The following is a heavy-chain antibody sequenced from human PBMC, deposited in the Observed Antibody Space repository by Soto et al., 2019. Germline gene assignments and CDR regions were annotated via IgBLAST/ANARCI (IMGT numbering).Heavy chain of an antibody. CDR3: ARDDSSGWYVGYYGMDV. Sequence: PGGSLRLSCAASGFTFSSYSMNWVRQAPGKGLEWVSSISSSSSYIYYADSVKGRFTISRDNAKNSLYLQMNSLRAEDTAVYYCARDDSSGWYVGYYGMDVWGQGTTVTAP. V-gene: IGHV3-21*01. CDR1: GFTFSSYS. CDR2: ISSSSSYI. J-gene: IGHJ6*02. D-gene: IGHD6-19*01.